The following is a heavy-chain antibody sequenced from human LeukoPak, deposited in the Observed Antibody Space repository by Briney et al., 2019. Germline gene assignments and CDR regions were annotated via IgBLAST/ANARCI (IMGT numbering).Heavy chain of an antibody. D-gene: IGHD5-18*01. CDR1: GGSFSGYY. Sequence: SETLSLTCAVYGGSFSGYYWSWIRQPPGKGLEWIGEINHSGSTNYNPSLKSRVTISVDTSKNQFSPKLSSVTAADTAVYYCARGRIWDTAMAERYFDLWGRGTLVTVSS. J-gene: IGHJ2*01. CDR2: INHSGST. CDR3: ARGRIWDTAMAERYFDL. V-gene: IGHV4-34*01.